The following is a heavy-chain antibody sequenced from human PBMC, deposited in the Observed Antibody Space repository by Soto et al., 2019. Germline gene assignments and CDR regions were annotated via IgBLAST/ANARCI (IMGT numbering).Heavy chain of an antibody. CDR3: ARGTSGYDYGLFDF. D-gene: IGHD5-12*01. CDR2: ISADNDNT. J-gene: IGHJ4*02. CDR1: GYTFTKYG. Sequence: VQLVQSGGEVRKPGASVTVSCRASGYTFTKYGISWVRQAPGQGLEWMGWISADNDNTNYAQNLRGKVTTTTDTATSTAYMQLRSLISDDTAVYFCARGTSGYDYGLFDFWGQGTLVTVSS. V-gene: IGHV1-18*01.